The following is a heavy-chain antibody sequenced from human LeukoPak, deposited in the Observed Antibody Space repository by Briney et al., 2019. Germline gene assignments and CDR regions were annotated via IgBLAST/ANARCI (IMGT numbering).Heavy chain of an antibody. CDR1: GFTFSSYS. V-gene: IGHV3-21*01. CDR3: AVSYCSSTSCSPYYYYGMDV. J-gene: IGHJ6*02. Sequence: GGSLRLSCAASGFTFSSYSMNWVRQAPGKGLEWVSSISSSSSYIYYADSVKGRFTISRDNAKNSLYLQMNSLRAEDTAVYYCAVSYCSSTSCSPYYYYGMDVWGQGTTVTVSS. CDR2: ISSSSSYI. D-gene: IGHD2-2*01.